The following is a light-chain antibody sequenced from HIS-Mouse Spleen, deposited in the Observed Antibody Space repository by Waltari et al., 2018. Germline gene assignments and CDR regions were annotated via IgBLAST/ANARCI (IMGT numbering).Light chain of an antibody. CDR2: EDS. CDR3: YSTDSSGNHRV. J-gene: IGLJ2*01. Sequence: SYELTQPPSVSVSPGQTARITCSGDALPKKYAYWYQQKSGQAPVLVIYEDSKRPSGIPERFAGSSAGTMATWTISGAQVEDEADYYWYSTDSSGNHRVFGGGTKLTVL. CDR1: ALPKKY. V-gene: IGLV3-10*01.